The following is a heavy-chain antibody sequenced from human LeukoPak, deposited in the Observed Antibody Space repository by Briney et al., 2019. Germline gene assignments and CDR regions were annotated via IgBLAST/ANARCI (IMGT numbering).Heavy chain of an antibody. D-gene: IGHD1-1*01. CDR2: IYYSGST. CDR3: ARDGLERTVDY. J-gene: IGHJ4*02. Sequence: SETLSLTCTVSGGSISSYYWSWIRQHPGKGLEWIGYIYYSGSTYYNPSLKSRVTISVDTSKNQFSLRLSSVTAADTAVYYCARDGLERTVDYWGQGTLVTVSS. CDR1: GGSISSYY. V-gene: IGHV4-59*06.